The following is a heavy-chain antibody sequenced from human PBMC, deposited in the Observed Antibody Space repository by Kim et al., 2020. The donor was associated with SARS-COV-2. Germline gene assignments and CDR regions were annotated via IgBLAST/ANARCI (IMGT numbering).Heavy chain of an antibody. Sequence: GGSLRLSCAASGFTFNIYGMHWVRRAPGKGLEWVAFISYDGTNKDYADSVKGRFTISRDNSKNTVYLQMNSLKPEDTAVYYCARDEKYSSHWDDFWGQGT. D-gene: IGHD6-6*01. CDR2: ISYDGTNK. J-gene: IGHJ4*02. CDR1: GFTFNIYG. CDR3: ARDEKYSSHWDDF. V-gene: IGHV3-30-3*01.